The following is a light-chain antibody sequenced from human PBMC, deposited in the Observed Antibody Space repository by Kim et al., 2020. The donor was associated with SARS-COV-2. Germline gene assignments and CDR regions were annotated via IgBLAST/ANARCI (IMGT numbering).Light chain of an antibody. Sequence: PGERVTLSCRASQSVSSRYLTWYQQKPGQAPRLLIYGASTRDTGIPARFSGSGSGTDFTLTISSLQPEEFAVYYCQQDDNLRTFGQGTKVDIK. J-gene: IGKJ1*01. CDR3: QQDDNLRT. CDR2: GAS. V-gene: IGKV3D-7*01. CDR1: QSVSSRY.